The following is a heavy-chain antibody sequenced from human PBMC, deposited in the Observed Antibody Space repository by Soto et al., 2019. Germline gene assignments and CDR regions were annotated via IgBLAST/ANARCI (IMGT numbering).Heavy chain of an antibody. J-gene: IGHJ4*02. Sequence: QVQLVQSGAEVRKPGSSVKVSCKASGVDFSGLGLGWVRQAPGQGLEWMGGIVPMLGIGSYAEKFRGRVTITADESTSTAYLELPSITSTNTAVYYWAGDLGVSVRHYWGQGTPVIVSS. V-gene: IGHV1-69*01. CDR3: AGDLGVSVRHY. CDR2: IVPMLGIG. CDR1: GVDFSGLG. D-gene: IGHD2-8*01.